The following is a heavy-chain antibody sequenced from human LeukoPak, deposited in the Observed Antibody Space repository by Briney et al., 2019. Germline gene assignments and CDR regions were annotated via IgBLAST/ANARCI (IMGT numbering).Heavy chain of an antibody. CDR2: IDSSSSPI. CDR1: GFTFSSYS. J-gene: IGHJ4*02. V-gene: IGHV3-48*01. Sequence: GGSLRLSCAASGFTFSSYSMNWVRQAPGKGLEWVSYIDSSSSPIFYADSVKGRFTISRDNAKNSLYLQMNSLRAEDTAVYYCARAYYYDSSGHHTTDSWGQGTLVTVSS. CDR3: ARAYYYDSSGHHTTDS. D-gene: IGHD3-22*01.